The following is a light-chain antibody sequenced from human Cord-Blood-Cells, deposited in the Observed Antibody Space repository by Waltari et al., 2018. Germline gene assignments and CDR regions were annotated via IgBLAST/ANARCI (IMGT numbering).Light chain of an antibody. CDR2: WAS. CDR1: QSVLYSSNNQNY. V-gene: IGKV4-1*01. Sequence: DIVMTQSQDSLAVSLGERATINCKSSQSVLYSSNNQNYLAWYQQKPGQPPKLLIYWASTRESGVPDRFSGSGSGTDFTLTISSLQAEDVSVYYCQQYYSTPRTFGQGTKVEIK. CDR3: QQYYSTPRT. J-gene: IGKJ1*01.